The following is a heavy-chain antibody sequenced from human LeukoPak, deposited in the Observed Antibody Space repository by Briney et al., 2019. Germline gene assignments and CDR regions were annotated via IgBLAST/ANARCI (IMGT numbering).Heavy chain of an antibody. CDR2: VSWNSGSI. CDR1: GFTFDDYA. V-gene: IGHV3-9*01. CDR3: AKEHY. J-gene: IGHJ4*02. Sequence: GGSLRLSCAASGFTFDDYAMQWVRQAPGKGLEWVSGVSWNSGSIGYADSVKGRFTISRDNAKNSLYLQMNSLRAEDTALYYCAKEHYWGQGTLVTVSS.